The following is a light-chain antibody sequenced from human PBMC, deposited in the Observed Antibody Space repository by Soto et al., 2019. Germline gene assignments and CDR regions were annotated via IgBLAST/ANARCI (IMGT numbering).Light chain of an antibody. CDR2: GAS. CDR1: QNIGKY. CDR3: QQSRNTPLT. V-gene: IGKV1-39*01. J-gene: IGKJ1*01. Sequence: DIQMTQSPSSLSASLGDRVTITCRSSQNIGKYVNWFQQKPGEAPKLLVYGASNTLSAVPSRFSASGSGTDFTLTINSLQPDDSGTYYCQQSRNTPLTFGHGTRVEIK.